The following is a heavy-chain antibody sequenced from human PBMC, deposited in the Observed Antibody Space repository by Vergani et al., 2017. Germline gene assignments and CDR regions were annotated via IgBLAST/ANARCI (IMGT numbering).Heavy chain of an antibody. CDR3: AREQWLPIDYFDY. CDR2: INPNSGGT. V-gene: IGHV1-2*02. Sequence: QVQLVQSGAEVKKPGASVKVSCKASGDTFTGYYMHWVRQAPGQGLEWMGWINPNSGGTNYAQKLQGRVTMTTDTSTSTAYMELRSLRSDDTAVYYCAREQWLPIDYFDYWGQGTLVTVSS. J-gene: IGHJ4*02. D-gene: IGHD6-19*01. CDR1: GDTFTGYY.